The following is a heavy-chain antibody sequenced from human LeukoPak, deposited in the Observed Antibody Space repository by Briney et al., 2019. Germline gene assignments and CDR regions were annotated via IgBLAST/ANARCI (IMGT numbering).Heavy chain of an antibody. CDR3: AKDLRYYGSGSYYDFDY. V-gene: IGHV3-74*01. D-gene: IGHD3-10*01. CDR1: GFTFSSYW. Sequence: GGSLRLSCAASGFTFSSYWMHWVRQAPGKGPVWVSRINNDGSGTTYADSVKGRFTISGDNSKNTLYLQMNSLRAEDTAVYYCAKDLRYYGSGSYYDFDYWGQGTLVTVSS. CDR2: INNDGSGT. J-gene: IGHJ4*02.